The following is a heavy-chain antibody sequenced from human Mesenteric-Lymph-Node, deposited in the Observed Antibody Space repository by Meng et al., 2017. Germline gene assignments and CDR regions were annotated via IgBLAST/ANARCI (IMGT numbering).Heavy chain of an antibody. J-gene: IGHJ4*02. CDR3: ARGKQDAWELLAY. CDR2: IDDSGST. CDR1: GGSISSNIR. V-gene: IGHV4-4*02. Sequence: VQALESGPGLVKPSGSLSLTFGVSGGSISSNIRWTWVRQPPGKGLEWIGDIDDSGSTNYNPSLNSRISISLDKSKNHFSLKVNSLTAADTAVYYCARGKQDAWELLAYWGQGALVTVSS. D-gene: IGHD1-26*01.